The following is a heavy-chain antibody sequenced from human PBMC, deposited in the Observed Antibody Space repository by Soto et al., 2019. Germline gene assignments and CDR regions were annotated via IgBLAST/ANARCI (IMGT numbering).Heavy chain of an antibody. V-gene: IGHV3-7*01. CDR3: ARERWGDYFDL. D-gene: IGHD3-16*01. CDR2: IKEDGTDK. Sequence: GGSLRLSCAASGFTLSSNWMSWVRQAPGKGLEWVANIKEDGTDKYYVASVRGRFTISRDNAKNSLYLQMNSLRVEDTAVYYCARERWGDYFDLWGPGTLVTVSS. J-gene: IGHJ4*02. CDR1: GFTLSSNW.